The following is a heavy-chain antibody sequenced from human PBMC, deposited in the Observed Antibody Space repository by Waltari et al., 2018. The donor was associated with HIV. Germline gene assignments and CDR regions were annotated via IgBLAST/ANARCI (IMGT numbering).Heavy chain of an antibody. CDR2: IYYRGST. CDR1: GDSISSSC. CDR3: ARGGLIAAAGGGERRLDP. V-gene: IGHV4-59*01. Sequence: QVQLQESGPGLVKPSETLSLTCAVSGDSISSSCWSWIRQTPGKGLGWIGYIYYRGSTNYNPSPRNRVTISLDTSKNQFSLKMTSVTVADTALYYCARGGLIAAAGGGERRLDPWGQGTLVTVSS. D-gene: IGHD6-13*01. J-gene: IGHJ5*02.